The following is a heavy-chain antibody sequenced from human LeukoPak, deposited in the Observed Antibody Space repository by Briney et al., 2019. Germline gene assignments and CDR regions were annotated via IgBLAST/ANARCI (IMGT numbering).Heavy chain of an antibody. Sequence: SQTLSLTCTVSGGSVSSGSYYWSWIRQPAGKGLEWIGRIYPSGSTIYPSGTTDYNPSLKSRVTIAVDTTKTQFSLKVDSVTAADAAVYFCARGTGTTNFDYWGQGTLVTVSS. V-gene: IGHV4-61*02. CDR2: IYPSGSTIYPSGTT. CDR3: ARGTGTTNFDY. CDR1: GGSVSSGSYY. J-gene: IGHJ4*02. D-gene: IGHD1-1*01.